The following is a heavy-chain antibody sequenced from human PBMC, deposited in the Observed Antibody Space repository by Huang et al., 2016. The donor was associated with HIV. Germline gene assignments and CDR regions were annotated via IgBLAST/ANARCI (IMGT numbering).Heavy chain of an antibody. CDR1: GGSISSSSYY. J-gene: IGHJ6*03. CDR3: ASRTTVTTTSNYHYFYMDV. CDR2: IYYIGNG. D-gene: IGHD4-17*01. V-gene: IGHV4-39*01. Sequence: QLQLQESGPGLVKPSETLSLTCTVSGGSISSSSYYWGWVRQSPGKGLEWIGSIYYIGNGYYNPSLKSRVTMSVDRSSNQFSLKMHSVTAADTAVCYCASRTTVTTTSNYHYFYMDVWGKGTTVIVSS.